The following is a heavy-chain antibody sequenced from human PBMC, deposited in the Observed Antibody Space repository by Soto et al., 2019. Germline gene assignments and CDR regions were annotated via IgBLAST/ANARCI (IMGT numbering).Heavy chain of an antibody. J-gene: IGHJ4*02. D-gene: IGHD3-10*01. CDR1: GASISSRTDY. V-gene: IGHV4-31*03. Sequence: QVQLQESGPGLVKPSQTLSLICTVSGASISSRTDYWTWVRQHPGEGLEWIGYFYDSGTTHYNPSLKSRVTNSVVTSKNHFSLTMRAVTDADTAVYFCASSSVGFGDLKSWGQGTLVVVSS. CDR3: ASSSVGFGDLKS. CDR2: FYDSGTT.